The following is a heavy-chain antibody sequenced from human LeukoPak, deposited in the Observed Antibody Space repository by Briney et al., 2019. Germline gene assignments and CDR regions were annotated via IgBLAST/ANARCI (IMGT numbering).Heavy chain of an antibody. CDR3: ARVVPPTDYGSGSYFWDPYYFDY. Sequence: SETLSLTCAVYGGSFSGYYWSWIRQPPGKGLEWIGEINHSGSTNYNPSLKSRVTISVDTSKNQFSLKLSSVTAEDTAVYYCARVVPPTDYGSGSYFWDPYYFDYWGQGTLVTVSS. CDR2: INHSGST. D-gene: IGHD3-10*01. J-gene: IGHJ4*02. CDR1: GGSFSGYY. V-gene: IGHV4-34*01.